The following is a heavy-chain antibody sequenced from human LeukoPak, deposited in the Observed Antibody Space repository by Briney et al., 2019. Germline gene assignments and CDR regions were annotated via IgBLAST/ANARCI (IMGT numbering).Heavy chain of an antibody. D-gene: IGHD5-18*01. CDR2: IYYSGST. CDR3: ARLRGSARMVTVGPAYFDY. J-gene: IGHJ4*02. Sequence: SETLSLTCTVSGGSISSYYWSWIRQPPGKGLEWIGYIYYSGSTNYNPSLKSRVTISVDTSKNQFSLKLSSVTAADTAVYYCARLRGSARMVTVGPAYFDYWGQGTLVTVSS. CDR1: GGSISSYY. V-gene: IGHV4-59*12.